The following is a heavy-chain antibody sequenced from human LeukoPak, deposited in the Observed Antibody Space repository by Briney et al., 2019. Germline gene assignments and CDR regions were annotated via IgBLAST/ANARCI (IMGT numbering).Heavy chain of an antibody. CDR2: IYYSGST. CDR1: GGSISSSSYY. Sequence: SETLSLTCSVSGGSISSSSYYWGWIRQPPGKGLEWIGSIYYSGSTYYNPSLKSRVTISVDTSKNQFSLKLSSVTAADTAVYYCLGRDYFDYWGPGTLVTVSS. CDR3: LGRDYFDY. J-gene: IGHJ4*02. D-gene: IGHD3-10*01. V-gene: IGHV4-39*01.